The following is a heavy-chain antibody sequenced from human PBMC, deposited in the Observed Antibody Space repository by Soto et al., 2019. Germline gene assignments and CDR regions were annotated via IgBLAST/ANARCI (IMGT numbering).Heavy chain of an antibody. CDR3: ARVPGSGGYYYYGMDV. CDR2: IYYSGST. CDR1: GGSVSSGSYY. Sequence: QVQLQESGPGLVKPSETLSLTCTVSGGSVSSGSYYWSWIRQPPGKGLEWIGYIYYSGSTNYNPSLKSRVTISVDTSKNQFSRKLSSVTAADTAVYYCARVPGSGGYYYYGMDVWGQGTTVTVSS. D-gene: IGHD3-10*01. J-gene: IGHJ6*02. V-gene: IGHV4-61*01.